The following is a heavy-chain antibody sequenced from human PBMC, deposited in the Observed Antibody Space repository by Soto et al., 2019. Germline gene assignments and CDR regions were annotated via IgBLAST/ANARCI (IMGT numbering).Heavy chain of an antibody. CDR3: AQHRDVAYDLESCFYHSGMDV. V-gene: IGHV3-23*01. D-gene: IGHD3-22*01. Sequence: GSLRLACAASGFTFSDDAMSWVRQAPGKGLEWVSIIDGGSHSTSYAGSVKGRFTISRDYSTNTLFLQMNSLRAEDTAVYYCAQHRDVAYDLESCFYHSGMDVCCQGTTVTVSS. CDR2: IDGGSHST. J-gene: IGHJ6*02. CDR1: GFTFSDDA.